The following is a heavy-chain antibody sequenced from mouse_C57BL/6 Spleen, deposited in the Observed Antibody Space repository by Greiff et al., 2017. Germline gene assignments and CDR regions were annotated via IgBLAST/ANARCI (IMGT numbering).Heavy chain of an antibody. V-gene: IGHV5-17*01. Sequence: EVKLVESGGGLVKPGGSLKLSCAASGFTFSDYGMHWVRQAPEKGLEWVAYISSGSSTIYYADTVKGRFTISRDNAQNTLFLQMTSLRSEDTSMYYCDRSTVVARYFDVWGTGTTVTVSS. CDR1: GFTFSDYG. CDR3: DRSTVVARYFDV. D-gene: IGHD1-1*01. J-gene: IGHJ1*03. CDR2: ISSGSSTI.